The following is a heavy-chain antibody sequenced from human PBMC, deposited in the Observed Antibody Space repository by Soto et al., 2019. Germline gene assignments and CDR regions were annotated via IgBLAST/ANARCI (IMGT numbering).Heavy chain of an antibody. CDR1: GFTFSSYA. Sequence: GGSLRLSCAASGFTFSSYAMSWVRQAPGKGLEWVSAISGSGGSTYYADSVKGRFTISRDNSKNTLYLHMNSLRAEDTAVYYCAKGQWLVRNYFDYWGQGTLVTVSS. CDR2: ISGSGGST. V-gene: IGHV3-23*01. CDR3: AKGQWLVRNYFDY. J-gene: IGHJ4*02. D-gene: IGHD6-19*01.